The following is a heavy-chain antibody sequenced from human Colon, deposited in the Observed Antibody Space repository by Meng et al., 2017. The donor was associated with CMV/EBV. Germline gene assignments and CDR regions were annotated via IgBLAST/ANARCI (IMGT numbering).Heavy chain of an antibody. CDR3: ARAAAAGEYYFDY. CDR2: IYYSGST. CDR1: GGSISSSSYY. D-gene: IGHD6-13*01. Sequence: LQMQESGPGMVKPSETLSLTCTVSGGSISSSSYYWGWIRQPPGKGLEWIGSIYYSGSTYYNPSLKSRVTISVDTSKNQFSLKLSSVTAADTAVYYCARAAAAGEYYFDYWGQGTLVTVSS. J-gene: IGHJ4*02. V-gene: IGHV4-39*07.